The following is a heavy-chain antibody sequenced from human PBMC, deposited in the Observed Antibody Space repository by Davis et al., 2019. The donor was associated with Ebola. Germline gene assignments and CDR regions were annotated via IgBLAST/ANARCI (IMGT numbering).Heavy chain of an antibody. CDR2: ISSSSSYI. CDR3: ARGRIVVVVAATRGGAFDI. V-gene: IGHV3-21*01. CDR1: GFTFSTYS. J-gene: IGHJ3*02. D-gene: IGHD2-15*01. Sequence: GGSLRLSCAASGFTFSTYSMNWIRQAPGKGLEWVSSISSSSSYIYYADSVKGRFTISRDNAKNSLYLQMNSLRAEDTAVYYCARGRIVVVVAATRGGAFDIWGQGTMVTVSS.